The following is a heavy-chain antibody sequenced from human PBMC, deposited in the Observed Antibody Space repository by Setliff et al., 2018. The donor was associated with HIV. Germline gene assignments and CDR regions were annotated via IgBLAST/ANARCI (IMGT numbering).Heavy chain of an antibody. CDR3: ASPKDYGDSPPVGYFDY. CDR1: GFTFSDYY. D-gene: IGHD4-17*01. J-gene: IGHJ4*02. V-gene: IGHV3-11*03. CDR2: ISSSSSYT. Sequence: GGSLRLSCTASGFTFSDYYMSWIRQAPGKGLEWVSYISSSSSYTNYADSVKGRFTISRDNAKNSLYLQMNSLRAEDTAVYYCASPKDYGDSPPVGYFDYWGQGTLVTVSS.